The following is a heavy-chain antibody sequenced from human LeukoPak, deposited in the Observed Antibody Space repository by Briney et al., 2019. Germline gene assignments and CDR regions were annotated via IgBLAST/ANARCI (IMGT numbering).Heavy chain of an antibody. CDR1: GGSISSSSYY. V-gene: IGHV4-39*07. CDR2: IYYSGST. Sequence: SETLSLTCTVSGGSISSSSYYWGWIRQPPGKGLEWIGSIYYSGSTYYNPSLKSRVTISVDTSKNQFSLKLSSVTAADTAVYYCARSKWLVHAFDIWGQGTMVTVSS. D-gene: IGHD6-19*01. CDR3: ARSKWLVHAFDI. J-gene: IGHJ3*02.